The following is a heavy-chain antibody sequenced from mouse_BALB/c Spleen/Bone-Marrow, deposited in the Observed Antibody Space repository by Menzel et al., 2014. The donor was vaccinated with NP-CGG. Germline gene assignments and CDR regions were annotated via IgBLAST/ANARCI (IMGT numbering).Heavy chain of an antibody. D-gene: IGHD4-1*01. V-gene: IGHV4-2*02. CDR1: GFDFSGYW. Sequence: EVKLVESGGGLVQPGGSLNLSCAASGFDFSGYWMSWARQAPGKGQEWIGEINPGSSTINYTPSLKDKFIISRDNAKNTLYLQMSKVRSEDTALYYCARQTGTGAMDYWGQGTSVTVSS. CDR2: INPGSSTI. CDR3: ARQTGTGAMDY. J-gene: IGHJ4*01.